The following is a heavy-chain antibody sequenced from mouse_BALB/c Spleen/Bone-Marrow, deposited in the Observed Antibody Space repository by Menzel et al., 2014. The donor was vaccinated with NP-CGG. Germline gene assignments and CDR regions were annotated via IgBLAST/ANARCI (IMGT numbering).Heavy chain of an antibody. Sequence: QVHLLQSGPGLVQPSQSLSITCTASGFSLTSYCVHWVRQPPGKGLEWLGVIRSGGSTDYNAAVISSLSISKDNSKSQVFFKMNSLQADDTAIYYCARQPLRRHAMDYWGQGTSVTVSS. CDR2: IRSGGST. J-gene: IGHJ4*01. V-gene: IGHV2-4*02. CDR1: GFSLTSYC. CDR3: ARQPLRRHAMDY. D-gene: IGHD1-2*01.